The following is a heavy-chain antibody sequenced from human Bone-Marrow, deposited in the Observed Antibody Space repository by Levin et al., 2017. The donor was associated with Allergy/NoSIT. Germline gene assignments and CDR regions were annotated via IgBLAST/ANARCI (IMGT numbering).Heavy chain of an antibody. CDR3: AKNGGWYGAGYFDY. D-gene: IGHD6-19*01. CDR2: IYSGGST. Sequence: QAGGSLRLSCAASGFTVSSNYMSWVRQAPGKGLEWVSVIYSGGSTYYADSVKGRFTISRDNSKNTLYLQMNSLRAEDTAVYYCAKNGGWYGAGYFDYWGQGPLVTVSS. CDR1: GFTVSSNY. V-gene: IGHV3-66*02. J-gene: IGHJ4*02.